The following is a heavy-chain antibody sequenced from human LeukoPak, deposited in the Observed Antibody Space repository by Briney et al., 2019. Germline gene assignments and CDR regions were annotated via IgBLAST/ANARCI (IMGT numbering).Heavy chain of an antibody. CDR1: GYTFSTYY. J-gene: IGHJ4*02. CDR2: IDPSGGST. CDR3: ARGFCSVGSWYAYDN. D-gene: IGHD2-15*01. V-gene: IGHV1-46*04. Sequence: HGASVKVSCKASGYTFSTYYMHWVRQAPGQGLEWMGVIDPSGGSTNYARKLQGRVTITSDTSTSTVYMELSSLRSEDTAVYYCARGFCSVGSWYAYDNWGQGTLVTVSS.